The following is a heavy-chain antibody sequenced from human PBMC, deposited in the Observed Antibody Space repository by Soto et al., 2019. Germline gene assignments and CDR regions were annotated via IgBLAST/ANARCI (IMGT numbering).Heavy chain of an antibody. V-gene: IGHV4-39*01. D-gene: IGHD3-22*01. Sequence: SETLSLTCTVSGGSISSSSYYWGWIRQPPGKGLEWIGSIYYSGSTYYNPSLKSRVTISVDTSKNQFSLKLSSVTAADTAVYYCAQETRDSSGYSPFDYWGQGTLVTVSS. CDR2: IYYSGST. CDR3: AQETRDSSGYSPFDY. CDR1: GGSISSSSYY. J-gene: IGHJ4*02.